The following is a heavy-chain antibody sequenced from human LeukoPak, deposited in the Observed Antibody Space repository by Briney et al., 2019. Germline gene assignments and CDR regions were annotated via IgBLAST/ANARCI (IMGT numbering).Heavy chain of an antibody. Sequence: ASVKVSCKASGYTFTSYYMHWVRQAPGQGLEWMGIINPSGGSTSYAQKFQGRVTMTRDTSTSTVYMELSSLRSEDTAVYYCAITRRYYYDGSGYYVFDYWGQGTLVTVSS. V-gene: IGHV1-46*01. CDR1: GYTFTSYY. J-gene: IGHJ4*02. CDR3: AITRRYYYDGSGYYVFDY. D-gene: IGHD3-22*01. CDR2: INPSGGST.